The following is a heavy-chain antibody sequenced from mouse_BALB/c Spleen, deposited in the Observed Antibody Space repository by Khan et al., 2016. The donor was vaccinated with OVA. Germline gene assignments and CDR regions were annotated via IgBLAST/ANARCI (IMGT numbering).Heavy chain of an antibody. J-gene: IGHJ2*01. CDR3: ARSVTITTVVATDFDY. Sequence: EVQLQESGPGPVNPSQSLSLTCTVTGYSITSDYAWNWIRQFPRNKLEWMGYISYSGRTSYNPSLKSRISITRDTSKNQVFLQLNSVTTEDTATYCLARSVTITTVVATDFDYWGQGTTLTVSS. D-gene: IGHD1-1*01. V-gene: IGHV3-2*02. CDR1: GYSITSDYA. CDR2: ISYSGRT.